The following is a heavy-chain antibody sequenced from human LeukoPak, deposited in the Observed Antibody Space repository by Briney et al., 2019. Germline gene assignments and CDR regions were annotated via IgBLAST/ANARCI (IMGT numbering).Heavy chain of an antibody. D-gene: IGHD5-18*01. CDR1: GYTFTNYY. V-gene: IGHV1-46*01. J-gene: IGHJ4*02. Sequence: ASVKVSCKASGYTFTNYYIHWVRQAPGHGLEWMGISNPSGDSTNYAQKFQGRVTMTEDTSTDTAYMELSSLRSEDTAVYYCATNWASVQLWIWGQGTLVTVSS. CDR3: ATNWASVQLWI. CDR2: SNPSGDST.